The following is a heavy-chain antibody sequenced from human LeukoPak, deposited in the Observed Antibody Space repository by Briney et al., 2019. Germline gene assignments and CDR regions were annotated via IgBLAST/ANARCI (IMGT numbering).Heavy chain of an antibody. CDR3: ATVTYYYDSSGYYYFDY. J-gene: IGHJ4*02. CDR2: INPSGGST. Sequence: ASVKVSCKASGYTFTSYYMHWVRQAPGQGLEWMGIINPSGGSTSYAQKFQGRVTMTEDTSTDTAYMELSSLRSEDTAVYYCATVTYYYDSSGYYYFDYWGQGTLVTVSS. D-gene: IGHD3-22*01. V-gene: IGHV1-46*01. CDR1: GYTFTSYY.